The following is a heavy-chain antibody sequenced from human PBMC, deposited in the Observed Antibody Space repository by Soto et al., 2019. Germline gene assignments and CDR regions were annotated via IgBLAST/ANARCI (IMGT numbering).Heavy chain of an antibody. CDR3: AYGSGSYYNEYYFDY. D-gene: IGHD3-10*01. CDR1: GSTFTTYG. Sequence: GASVKVSCKTSGSTFTTYGVSWVRQAPGLGLKWMGWISGYNGNTNSAPKFQGRVTMTTDTSTSTAYMELRSLRSDDTSVYYCAYGSGSYYNEYYFDYWGQGTLVTVSS. J-gene: IGHJ4*02. V-gene: IGHV1-18*01. CDR2: ISGYNGNT.